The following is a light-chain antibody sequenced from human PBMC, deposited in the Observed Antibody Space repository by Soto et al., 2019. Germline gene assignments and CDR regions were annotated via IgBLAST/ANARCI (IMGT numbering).Light chain of an antibody. Sequence: DIQMTQSRSTLSASVGDRVTITCRASQSISSWLAWYQQKPGKAPKLLIYKASTLQSGVPSRFSGSGSGTEFTLAISSLQPDDSTTYYCQQYNDNWTFGQGTKVDIK. CDR3: QQYNDNWT. J-gene: IGKJ1*01. CDR2: KAS. V-gene: IGKV1-5*03. CDR1: QSISSW.